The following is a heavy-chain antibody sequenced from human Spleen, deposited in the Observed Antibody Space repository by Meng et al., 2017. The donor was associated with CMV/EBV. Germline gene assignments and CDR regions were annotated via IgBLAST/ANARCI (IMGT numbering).Heavy chain of an antibody. D-gene: IGHD4-23*01. J-gene: IGHJ4*02. CDR2: INSDGSST. Sequence: GGSLRLSCAASGFTFSSYWMHWVRQAPGKGLVWVSRINSDGSSTSYADSVKGRFTISRDNAKNTLYLQMNSLRAEDTAVYYCFGVPSVVTSGNDYWGQGTLVTVSS. V-gene: IGHV3-74*01. CDR3: FGVPSVVTSGNDY. CDR1: GFTFSSYW.